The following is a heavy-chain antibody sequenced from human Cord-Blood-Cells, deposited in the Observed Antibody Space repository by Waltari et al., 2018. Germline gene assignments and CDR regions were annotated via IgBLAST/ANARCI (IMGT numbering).Heavy chain of an antibody. CDR3: ARGQRLGMGEVY. CDR2: INHSGST. J-gene: IGHJ4*02. D-gene: IGHD3-16*01. Sequence: QVQLQQWGAGLLKPSEILSLTCAVYGGSFSGYYWSWIRQPPGKGLEWIGEINHSGSTNYNPSLKSRVTISVDTSKNQFSLKLSSVTAADTAVYYCARGQRLGMGEVYWGQGTLVTVSS. CDR1: GGSFSGYY. V-gene: IGHV4-34*01.